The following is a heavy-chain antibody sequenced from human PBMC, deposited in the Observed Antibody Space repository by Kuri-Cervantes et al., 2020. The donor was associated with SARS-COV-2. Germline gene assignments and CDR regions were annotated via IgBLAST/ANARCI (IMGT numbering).Heavy chain of an antibody. CDR3: ARDAARAAFDI. CDR1: GFTFSDYN. J-gene: IGHJ3*02. Sequence: GESLKISCAASGFTFSDYNMSWIRQAPGKGLEWVSYISSSSSYTNYADSVKGRFTISRDNAKNSLYLQMHSLRAEDTTVYYCARDAARAAFDIWGQGTMVTVSS. V-gene: IGHV3-11*05. CDR2: ISSSSSYT. D-gene: IGHD6-25*01.